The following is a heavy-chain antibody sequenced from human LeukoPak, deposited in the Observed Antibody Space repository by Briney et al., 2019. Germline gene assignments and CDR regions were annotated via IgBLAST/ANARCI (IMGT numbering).Heavy chain of an antibody. CDR3: ARGRGVRSWFDP. D-gene: IGHD3-10*01. V-gene: IGHV4-39*07. CDR1: GGSISSSSYY. Sequence: PSETLSLTCTVSGGSISSSSYYWGWIRQPPGKGLEWIGEINHSGSTNYNPSLKSRVTISVDTSKNQFSLKLSSVTAADTAVYYCARGRGVRSWFDPWGQGTLVTVSS. J-gene: IGHJ5*02. CDR2: INHSGST.